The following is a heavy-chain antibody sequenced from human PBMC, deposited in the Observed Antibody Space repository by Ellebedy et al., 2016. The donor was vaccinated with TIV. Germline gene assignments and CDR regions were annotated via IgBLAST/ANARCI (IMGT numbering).Heavy chain of an antibody. J-gene: IGHJ4*02. CDR3: AKDAPNGSIDN. Sequence: GESLKISXAASGFTFGDYNMHWVRQPPGEGLESVCIIAWDGSSSRCADSVKGRFTISRDNRENSLFLQMHSLSTEDTALYYCAKDAPNGSIDNWGQGTLVTVSS. V-gene: IGHV3-43*01. D-gene: IGHD6-13*01. CDR2: IAWDGSSS. CDR1: GFTFGDYN.